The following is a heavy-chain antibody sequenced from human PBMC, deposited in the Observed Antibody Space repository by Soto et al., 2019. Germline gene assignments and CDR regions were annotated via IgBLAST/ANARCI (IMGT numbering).Heavy chain of an antibody. V-gene: IGHV4-61*01. D-gene: IGHD6-19*01. CDR1: GGSVSSGSYY. Sequence: PSETLSLTCTVSGGSVSSGSYYWSWIRQPPGKGLEWIGYIYYSGSTNYNPSLKSRVTISVDTSKNQFSLKLSSVTAADTAVYYCARVESSSGWYWFDPWGQGTLVTVSS. J-gene: IGHJ5*02. CDR3: ARVESSSGWYWFDP. CDR2: IYYSGST.